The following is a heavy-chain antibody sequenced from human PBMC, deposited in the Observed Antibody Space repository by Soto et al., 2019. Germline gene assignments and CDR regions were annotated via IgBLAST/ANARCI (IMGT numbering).Heavy chain of an antibody. CDR2: IYYSGRT. CDR3: ARGGLGSSGYDY. Sequence: SETLSLTCTVSGGSFSSGSYYWSWIRQPPGKGREWIGYIYYSGRTNYNPSLKGRVTISVDTSKNQFSLKLSSVTAADTAVYYCARGGLGSSGYDYWGQGTLVTVSS. V-gene: IGHV4-61*01. D-gene: IGHD3-22*01. J-gene: IGHJ4*02. CDR1: GGSFSSGSYY.